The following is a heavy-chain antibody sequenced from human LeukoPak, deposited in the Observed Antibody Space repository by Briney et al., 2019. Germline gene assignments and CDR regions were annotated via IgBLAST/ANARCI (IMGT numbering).Heavy chain of an antibody. CDR3: AKDRYSYAFEYSDS. Sequence: GGSLRLSCTASGFTFSSYGMHWVRQAPGKGLDWVAVISNDGSKKYYADSVKGRFTISRDNSKNTLSLQVSSLRTEDTAVYYCAKDRYSYAFEYSDSWGQGTLVTVSS. CDR1: GFTFSSYG. V-gene: IGHV3-30*18. J-gene: IGHJ4*02. CDR2: ISNDGSKK. D-gene: IGHD5-18*01.